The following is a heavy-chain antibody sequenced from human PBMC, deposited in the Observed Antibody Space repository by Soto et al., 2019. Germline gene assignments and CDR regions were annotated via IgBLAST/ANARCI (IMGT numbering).Heavy chain of an antibody. D-gene: IGHD6-13*01. J-gene: IGHJ3*02. Sequence: GGSLRLSCAASRFTVSSNSMSWVRQAPGKGLEWVSVICSGDSTYYVDSVKGRFTISRDNTKNTLYRQMNSLRAEVKAVYYCARDRDSSSWYAFDIWGQGTMVTVSS. CDR2: ICSGDST. CDR3: ARDRDSSSWYAFDI. V-gene: IGHV3-53*01. CDR1: RFTVSSNS.